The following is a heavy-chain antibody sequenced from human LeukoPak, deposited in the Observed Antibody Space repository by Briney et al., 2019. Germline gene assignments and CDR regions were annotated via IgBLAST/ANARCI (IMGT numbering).Heavy chain of an antibody. CDR3: AREGKAAAGYYYYYMDV. CDR1: GFTFSSYS. CDR2: ISSSSSYI. V-gene: IGHV3-21*01. Sequence: KAGGSLRLSCAASGFTFSSYSMNWVRQAPGKGLEWVSYISSSSSYIYYADSVKGRFTISRDNAKNSLYLQMNSLRAEDTAVYYCAREGKAAAGYYYYYMDVWGKGTTVTVSS. J-gene: IGHJ6*03. D-gene: IGHD6-13*01.